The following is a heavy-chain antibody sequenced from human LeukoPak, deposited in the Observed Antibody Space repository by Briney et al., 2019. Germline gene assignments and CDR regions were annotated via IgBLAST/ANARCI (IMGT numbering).Heavy chain of an antibody. CDR1: GDSIRGYY. D-gene: IGHD6-6*01. CDR3: ARDLSSSSSMDV. CDR2: MYHSGTT. J-gene: IGHJ6*04. Sequence: SETLSLTCTVSGDSIRGYYWNWIRQSPGKGLEWIAYMYHSGTTNYNPSLKSRVTMSMDTSKNRFSLHLSSVTAADTAVYYCARDLSSSSSMDVWGKGTTVTVSS. V-gene: IGHV4-59*01.